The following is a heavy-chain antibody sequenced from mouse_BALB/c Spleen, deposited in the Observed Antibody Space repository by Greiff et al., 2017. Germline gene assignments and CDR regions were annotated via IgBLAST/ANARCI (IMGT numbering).Heavy chain of an antibody. CDR2: IRSKSNNYAT. CDR1: GFTFNTYA. CDR3: VRQRGYDDAMDY. V-gene: IGHV10-1*02. Sequence: DVKLVESGGGLVQPKGSLKLSCAASGFTFNTYAMNWVRQAPGKGLEWVARIRSKSNNYATYYADSVKDRFTISRDDSQSMLYLQMNNLKTEDTAMYYCVRQRGYDDAMDYWGQGTSVTVSS. J-gene: IGHJ4*01. D-gene: IGHD2-2*01.